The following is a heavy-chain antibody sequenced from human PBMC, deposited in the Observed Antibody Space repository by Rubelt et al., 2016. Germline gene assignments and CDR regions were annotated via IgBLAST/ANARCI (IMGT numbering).Heavy chain of an antibody. D-gene: IGHD3-10*01. CDR2: ISSSSSTI. Sequence: GLEWVSYISSSSSTIYYADSVKGRFTISRDNAKNSLYLQMNSLRAEDTAVYYCARDRYYGSGSYYNGWGQGTLVTVSS. CDR3: ARDRYYGSGSYYNG. V-gene: IGHV3-48*01. J-gene: IGHJ4*02.